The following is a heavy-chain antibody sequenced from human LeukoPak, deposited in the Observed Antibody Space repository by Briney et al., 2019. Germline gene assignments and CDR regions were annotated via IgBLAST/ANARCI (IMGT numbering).Heavy chain of an antibody. V-gene: IGHV4-31*03. Sequence: SQTLSLTCPVSGGSISSDDYYWSWIRQHPGKGLECIGNIYYSGSTYYNPSLKSRVTISLDTSNNQFSLKLTSVTAADTAVYYCARWIPSAYYFDYWGQGTLVTVSS. J-gene: IGHJ4*02. CDR1: GGSISSDDYY. D-gene: IGHD5-12*01. CDR3: ARWIPSAYYFDY. CDR2: IYYSGST.